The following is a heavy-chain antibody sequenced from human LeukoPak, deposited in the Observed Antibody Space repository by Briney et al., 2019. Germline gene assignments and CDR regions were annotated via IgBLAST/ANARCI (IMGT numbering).Heavy chain of an antibody. J-gene: IGHJ4*02. Sequence: PGGSLRLSCAASGFTFSSYWMTWVRQAPGKGLEWVANIKQDGSEKYYVDSVKGRFTISRDNAKNSLYLQMNSLRAEDTAVYYCACQRGYSYGSLDYFDYWGQGSLVTVSS. D-gene: IGHD5-18*01. V-gene: IGHV3-7*05. CDR3: ACQRGYSYGSLDYFDY. CDR1: GFTFSSYW. CDR2: IKQDGSEK.